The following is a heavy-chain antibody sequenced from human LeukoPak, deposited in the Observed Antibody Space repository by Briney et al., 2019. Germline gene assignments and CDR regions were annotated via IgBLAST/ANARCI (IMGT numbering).Heavy chain of an antibody. J-gene: IGHJ4*02. D-gene: IGHD3-22*01. CDR1: GYTFTGYY. V-gene: IGHV1-2*02. CDR2: INPNSGGT. CDR3: ARDARVAFYYYDSSGYNDY. Sequence: ASVKVSCKASGYTFTGYYMHWVRQAPGQGLEWMGWINPNSGGTNYAQKFQGRVTMTRDTSISTAYMELSRLRSDDTAVYYCARDARVAFYYYDSSGYNDYWGQGTLVTVSS.